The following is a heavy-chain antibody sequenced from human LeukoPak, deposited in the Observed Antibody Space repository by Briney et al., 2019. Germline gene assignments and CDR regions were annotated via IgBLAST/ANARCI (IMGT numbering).Heavy chain of an antibody. J-gene: IGHJ4*02. CDR1: GYTFTGYA. CDR3: ARGYSYGYRDYFDY. Sequence: ASVKVSCKASGYTFTGYAISWVRQAPGQGLEWMGWISTYNANTNYAQNLQGRVTMTTDTSTSTAYMELRSLRSDDTAVYYCARGYSYGYRDYFDYWGQGTLVTVSS. V-gene: IGHV1-18*01. CDR2: ISTYNANT. D-gene: IGHD5-18*01.